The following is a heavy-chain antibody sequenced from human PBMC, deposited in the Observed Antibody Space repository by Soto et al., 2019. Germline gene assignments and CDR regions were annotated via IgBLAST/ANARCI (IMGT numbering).Heavy chain of an antibody. CDR1: GFTFSDYY. V-gene: IGHV3-11*01. Sequence: QMQLVESGGGLVRSGGTLKLSCVSSGFTFSDYYMHWMRQAPGKGLEWVSCISGPGSVLSYADSVKGRFTISRDNAKDSLFLQANNLRAEDTALYYCARGKYPGSVDVWGQGTMVTVSS. J-gene: IGHJ3*01. CDR3: ARGKYPGSVDV. CDR2: ISGPGSVL.